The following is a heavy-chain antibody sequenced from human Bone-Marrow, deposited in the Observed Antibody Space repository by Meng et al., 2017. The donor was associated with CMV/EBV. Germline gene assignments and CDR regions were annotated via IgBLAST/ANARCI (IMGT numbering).Heavy chain of an antibody. CDR1: GGSVSSGSYH. J-gene: IGHJ6*02. CDR3: AKEGGEFYHALDA. V-gene: IGHV4-61*01. D-gene: IGHD3-10*01. Sequence: SETLSLTCTVSGGSVSSGSYHWNWTRQPPGKGLEWIGQTVYGGNTNYSSSLKSRLTISIDTSKNQFSLNVNSVTAADTAVYYCAKEGGEFYHALDAWGQGTTVTVPS. CDR2: TVYGGNT.